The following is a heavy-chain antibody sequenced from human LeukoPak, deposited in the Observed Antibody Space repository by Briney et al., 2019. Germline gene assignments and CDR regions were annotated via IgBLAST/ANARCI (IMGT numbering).Heavy chain of an antibody. V-gene: IGHV3-23*01. J-gene: IGHJ4*02. CDR2: ISGSGGST. D-gene: IGHD2-15*01. CDR1: GFTFSSYA. Sequence: PGGSLRLSCAASGFTFSSYAMSWVRKAPGKGLEWVSAISGSGGSTYYADSVKGRFTISRDNSKNTLYLQMNSLRAEDTAVYYCAKDGTTHGRPSPDYWGQGTLVTVSS. CDR3: AKDGTTHGRPSPDY.